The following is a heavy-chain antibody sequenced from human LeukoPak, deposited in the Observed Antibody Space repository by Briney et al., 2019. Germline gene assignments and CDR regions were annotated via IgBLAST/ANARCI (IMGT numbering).Heavy chain of an antibody. J-gene: IGHJ4*02. Sequence: PGGSLRLSCEGSGFIFSECAIHWVRQAYGKGLEWVGRIDTRGKGSATAYAASVRGRFTLSRDDSKSTAYLQMSSLKTEDTAAYFCTRDGGSWSHLDYWGQGVLVTASS. CDR3: TRDGGSWSHLDY. V-gene: IGHV3-73*01. CDR2: IDTRGKGSAT. CDR1: GFIFSECA. D-gene: IGHD1-26*01.